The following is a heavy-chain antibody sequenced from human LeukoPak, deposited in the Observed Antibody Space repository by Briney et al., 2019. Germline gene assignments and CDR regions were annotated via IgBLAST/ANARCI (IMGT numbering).Heavy chain of an antibody. CDR2: MNPNSGNT. Sequence: ASVKVSCKASGYTFTSYDINWVRQATGQGLEWMGWMNPNSGNTGYAQKFRGRVTMTRNTSISTAYMELSSLRSEDTAVYYCARGGDGYSYYYYYMDVWGKGTTVTVSS. V-gene: IGHV1-8*01. J-gene: IGHJ6*03. CDR1: GYTFTSYD. CDR3: ARGGDGYSYYYYYMDV. D-gene: IGHD5-24*01.